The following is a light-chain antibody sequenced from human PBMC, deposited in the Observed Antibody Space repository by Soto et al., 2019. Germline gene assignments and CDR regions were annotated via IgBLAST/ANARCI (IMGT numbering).Light chain of an antibody. V-gene: IGLV2-14*01. Sequence: QSVLTQPASVSGSPGQSITISCTGTSSDIGAYNYVSWYQQYPGKAPKLMIYGVTNRPSGVSNRFSGSKTGNTASLTISGLQAEDEADYYCFSFTTDWTHVFGTGTRSPS. CDR1: SSDIGAYNY. CDR3: FSFTTDWTHV. CDR2: GVT. J-gene: IGLJ1*01.